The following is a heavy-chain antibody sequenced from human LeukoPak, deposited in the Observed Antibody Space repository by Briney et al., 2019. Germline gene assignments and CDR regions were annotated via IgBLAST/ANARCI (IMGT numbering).Heavy chain of an antibody. CDR2: IWYDGSNK. D-gene: IGHD1-26*01. J-gene: IGHJ5*02. CDR1: GFTFSSYG. CDR3: ARLSGTYPGWFDP. Sequence: GGSLRLSCAASGFTFSSYGMHWVRQAPGKGLEWVAVIWYDGSNKYYADPVKGRFTISRDNSKNTLYLQMNSLRAEDTAVYYCARLSGTYPGWFDPWSQGTLVTVSS. V-gene: IGHV3-33*01.